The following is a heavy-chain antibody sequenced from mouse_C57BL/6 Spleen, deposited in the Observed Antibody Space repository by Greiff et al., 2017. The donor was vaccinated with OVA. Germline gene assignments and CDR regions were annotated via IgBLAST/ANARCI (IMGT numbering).Heavy chain of an antibody. CDR1: GYAFSSSW. CDR2: IYPGDGDT. J-gene: IGHJ3*01. CDR3: ARAGGYGNWFAY. Sequence: VQLQQSGPELVKPGASVKISCKASGYAFSSSWMNWVKQRPGKGLEWIGRIYPGDGDTNYNGKFKGKATLTADKSSSTAYMQLSSLTSEDSAVYFCARAGGYGNWFAYWGQGTLVTVSA. D-gene: IGHD2-1*01. V-gene: IGHV1-82*01.